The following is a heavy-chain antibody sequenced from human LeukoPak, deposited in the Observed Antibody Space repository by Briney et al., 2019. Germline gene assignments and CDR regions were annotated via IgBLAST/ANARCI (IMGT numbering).Heavy chain of an antibody. J-gene: IGHJ6*03. Sequence: PGGSLRLSCAASGFTFSDYNMRWIRQAPGKGLEWVSSISRSGSTKYYADSVKGRFTISRDNAKNSLYLQMNSLRAEDTAVYYCARVVAATVYYYYYMDVWGKGTTVTISS. CDR1: GFTFSDYN. CDR2: ISRSGSTK. CDR3: ARVVAATVYYYYYMDV. D-gene: IGHD2-15*01. V-gene: IGHV3-11*01.